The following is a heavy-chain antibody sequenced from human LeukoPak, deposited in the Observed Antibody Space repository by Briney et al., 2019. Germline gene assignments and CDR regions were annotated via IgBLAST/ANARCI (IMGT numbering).Heavy chain of an antibody. V-gene: IGHV1-2*02. Sequence: GASVKVSCKASGYTFTSYGISWVRQAPGQGLEWMGWINPNSGGTNYTQKFQGRVTMTRDTSISTAYMELSRLRSDDTAVYYCARDRYNWNDFDYWGQGTLVTVSP. CDR1: GYTFTSYG. CDR3: ARDRYNWNDFDY. D-gene: IGHD1-1*01. J-gene: IGHJ4*02. CDR2: INPNSGGT.